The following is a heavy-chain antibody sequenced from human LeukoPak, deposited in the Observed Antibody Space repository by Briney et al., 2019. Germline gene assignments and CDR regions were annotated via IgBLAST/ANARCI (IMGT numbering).Heavy chain of an antibody. CDR1: GGSISSYY. V-gene: IGHV4-4*07. Sequence: SETLSLTCTVSGGSISSYYWSWIRQPAGKGLEWIGRIYTSGSTNYNPSLKSRVTMSVDTSKNQFSLKLSSVTAADTAVYYCARGRLWFGELSVAFDIWGQGTMVTVSS. CDR2: IYTSGST. CDR3: ARGRLWFGELSVAFDI. J-gene: IGHJ3*02. D-gene: IGHD3-10*01.